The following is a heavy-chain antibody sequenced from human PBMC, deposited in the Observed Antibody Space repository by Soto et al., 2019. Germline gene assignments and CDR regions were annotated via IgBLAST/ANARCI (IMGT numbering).Heavy chain of an antibody. J-gene: IGHJ4*02. CDR2: IYYSGST. CDR3: ARVTLEDGGNSGRWDY. D-gene: IGHD2-21*02. Sequence: QVQLQESGPGLVKPSQTLFLTCTVSGGSISSGDYYWSWIRQPPGKGLEWIGYIYYSGSTYYNPSLKSRVTISVDTSKNQFSLKLSSVTAADTAVYYCARVTLEDGGNSGRWDYWGQGTLVTVSS. V-gene: IGHV4-30-4*01. CDR1: GGSISSGDYY.